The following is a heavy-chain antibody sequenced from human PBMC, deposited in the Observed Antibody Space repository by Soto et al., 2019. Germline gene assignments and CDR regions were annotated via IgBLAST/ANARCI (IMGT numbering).Heavy chain of an antibody. CDR1: GYTFATYG. D-gene: IGHD6-6*01. V-gene: IGHV1-18*01. Sequence: QVQLVQSGAEVKKPGASVKVSCRASGYTFATYGISWVRQAPGQGLEWMGWISVYNGDTNYAQKFQGRVTMTTDTSTSTAYMELRSLRSDDAAVYYCARDLIAARTGWFDRWGQGTLVTVSS. CDR3: ARDLIAARTGWFDR. CDR2: ISVYNGDT. J-gene: IGHJ5*02.